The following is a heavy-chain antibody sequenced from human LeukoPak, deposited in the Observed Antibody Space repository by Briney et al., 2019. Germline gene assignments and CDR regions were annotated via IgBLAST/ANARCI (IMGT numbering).Heavy chain of an antibody. CDR1: GYKFTSYW. Sequence: GESLKISCKGSGYKFTSYWIGWVRQMPGKGLEWMGIIYPGDSDTRYSPSFQGQVTISADKSISTAYLQWSSLKASGSAMFYCAVAPLRQPWVDFWGQGTLVTVSS. D-gene: IGHD1-1*01. CDR3: AVAPLRQPWVDF. V-gene: IGHV5-51*01. CDR2: IYPGDSDT. J-gene: IGHJ4*02.